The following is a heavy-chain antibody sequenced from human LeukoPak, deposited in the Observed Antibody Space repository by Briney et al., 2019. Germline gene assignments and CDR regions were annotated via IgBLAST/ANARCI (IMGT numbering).Heavy chain of an antibody. D-gene: IGHD2-2*01. CDR2: TYYRSKWSN. J-gene: IGHJ4*02. Sequence: SQTLSLTCAISGDSVSSNTAVWNWIRQSPSRGLEWLGRTYYRSKWSNNYAVSVRSRIIINPDTSENQFSLQLNSMTPEDTAVYYCARGDQAFDYWGQGTLVTVSS. CDR1: GDSVSSNTAV. V-gene: IGHV6-1*01. CDR3: ARGDQAFDY.